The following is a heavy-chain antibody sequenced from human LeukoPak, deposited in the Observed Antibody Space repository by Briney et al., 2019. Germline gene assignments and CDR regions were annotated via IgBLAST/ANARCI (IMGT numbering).Heavy chain of an antibody. Sequence: GGSLRLSCAASGFTFSSYSMNWVRQAPGKGLEWVSSISSSSRYIYYADSVKGRFTISRDNAKNSLYLQMNSLRAEDTAVYYCARDGPTLEDIVVVPAAGLYGMDVWGQGTTVTVSS. D-gene: IGHD2-2*01. CDR2: ISSSSRYI. CDR1: GFTFSSYS. J-gene: IGHJ6*02. V-gene: IGHV3-21*01. CDR3: ARDGPTLEDIVVVPAAGLYGMDV.